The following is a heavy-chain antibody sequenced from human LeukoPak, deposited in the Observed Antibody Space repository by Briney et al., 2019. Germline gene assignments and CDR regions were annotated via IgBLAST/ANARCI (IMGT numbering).Heavy chain of an antibody. CDR2: VAGRGDVT. CDR1: GFTFRSYA. Sequence: QPGGSLRLSCAASGFTFRSYAMNWVRLAPGKGLEWVSSVAGRGDVTYYADSAKGRFTISRDNSKNTLYLQMNSLRAEDTAVYHCAREDRSSGFYGLDYWGQGTLVTVSS. D-gene: IGHD6-19*01. CDR3: AREDRSSGFYGLDY. V-gene: IGHV3-23*01. J-gene: IGHJ4*02.